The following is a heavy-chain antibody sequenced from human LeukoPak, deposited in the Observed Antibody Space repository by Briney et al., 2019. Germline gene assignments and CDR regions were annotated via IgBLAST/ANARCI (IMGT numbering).Heavy chain of an antibody. J-gene: IGHJ4*02. Sequence: SETLSLTCTVSGGSISSYYWSWIRQPAGKGLEWIGRIYTSGTTHYNPSLKSRVTTSVDTSKNQFSLKLSSVTAADTAVYYCARLSTVTTSFDYWGQGTLVTVSS. CDR3: ARLSTVTTSFDY. CDR1: GGSISSYY. CDR2: IYTSGTT. V-gene: IGHV4-4*07. D-gene: IGHD4-17*01.